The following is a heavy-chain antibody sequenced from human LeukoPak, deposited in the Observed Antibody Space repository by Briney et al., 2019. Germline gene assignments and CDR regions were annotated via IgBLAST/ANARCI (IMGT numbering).Heavy chain of an antibody. J-gene: IGHJ4*02. CDR2: IISSSTTI. V-gene: IGHV3-48*02. CDR3: ARDIDFDY. Sequence: GESLKISCAASGFTFSFYSMNWVRQAPGKGLEWVSYIISSSTTIYYADSVKGRFTISRDNAKNSLYLQMNSLRDEDTAVYYCARDIDFDYWGQGTLVTVSS. CDR1: GFTFSFYS. D-gene: IGHD2-15*01.